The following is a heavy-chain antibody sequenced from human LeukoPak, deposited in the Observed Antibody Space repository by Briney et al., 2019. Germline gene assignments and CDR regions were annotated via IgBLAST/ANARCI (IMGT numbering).Heavy chain of an antibody. J-gene: IGHJ5*02. CDR3: ARDIKAVAGNWFDP. D-gene: IGHD6-19*01. CDR1: GYTFTGYY. CDR2: INPNSGGT. V-gene: IGHV1-2*02. Sequence: GASVKVSCKASGYTFTGYYMHWVRQAPGQGLEWMGWINPNSGGTNYAQKFQGRVTMTRDTSISTAYMELSRLRSDDTAVYYCARDIKAVAGNWFDPWGQGTLVTVSS.